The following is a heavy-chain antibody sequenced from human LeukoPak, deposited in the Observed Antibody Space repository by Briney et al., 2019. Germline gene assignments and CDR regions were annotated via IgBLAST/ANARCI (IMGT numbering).Heavy chain of an antibody. CDR2: ISPYNRNT. Sequence: ASVKVSCKASGYFFPNFGISWVRQAPGQGLEWMGWISPYNRNTTYAQRLQGRVTMTTDTSTSTAYLELRSLTSDDTAAYFCARRGGTEYYFDYWGQGTLVTVSS. J-gene: IGHJ4*02. CDR3: ARRGGTEYYFDY. D-gene: IGHD3-10*01. CDR1: GYFFPNFG. V-gene: IGHV1-18*01.